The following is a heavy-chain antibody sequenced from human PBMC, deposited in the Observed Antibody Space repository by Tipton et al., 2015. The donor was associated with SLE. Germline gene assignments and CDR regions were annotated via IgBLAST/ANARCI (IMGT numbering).Heavy chain of an antibody. D-gene: IGHD4-17*01. Sequence: TLSLTCTVSGGSISSSTYYWGWIRQPPGKGLEWIGSIYHDGRTYYNPSLKSRVTISIDTSKNQFSLKLSSATAADTAVYYCARRYGDYDGFDYWGQGTLVTVSS. CDR1: GGSISSSTYY. J-gene: IGHJ4*02. CDR2: IYHDGRT. V-gene: IGHV4-39*07. CDR3: ARRYGDYDGFDY.